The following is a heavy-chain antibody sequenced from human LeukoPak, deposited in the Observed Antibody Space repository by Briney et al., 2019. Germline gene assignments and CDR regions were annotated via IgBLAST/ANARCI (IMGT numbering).Heavy chain of an antibody. CDR3: AKAPKTTVYYFDY. V-gene: IGHV3-23*01. CDR2: ISGSGGST. Sequence: GGSLRLSCAASGFTFSIYAMSWVRQAPGKGLEWVSGISGSGGSTYYADSVKGRFTISRDNSKNTLCLQMNSLRAEDTAVYYCAKAPKTTVYYFDYWGQGTLVTVSS. D-gene: IGHD4-11*01. CDR1: GFTFSIYA. J-gene: IGHJ4*02.